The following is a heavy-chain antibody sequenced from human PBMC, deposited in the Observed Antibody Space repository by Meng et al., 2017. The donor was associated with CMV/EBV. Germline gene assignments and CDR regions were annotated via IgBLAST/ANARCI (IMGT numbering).Heavy chain of an antibody. V-gene: IGHV1-69*10. CDR1: GGTFSSYA. J-gene: IGHJ4*02. CDR3: AADYYGGDCYAGTKFDY. CDR2: IIPILGIA. D-gene: IGHD2-21*01. Sequence: SVKVSCKASGGTFSSYAISWVRQAPGQGLEWMGGIIPILGIANYAQKFLGRVTITADKSTSTAYMELSSLRSEDTAVYYCAADYYGGDCYAGTKFDYWGQGTLVTVSS.